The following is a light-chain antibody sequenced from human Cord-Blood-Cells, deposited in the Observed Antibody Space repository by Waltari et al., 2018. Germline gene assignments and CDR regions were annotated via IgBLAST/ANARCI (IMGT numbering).Light chain of an antibody. CDR1: SLRSYY. J-gene: IGLJ3*02. CDR2: GKK. Sequence: SSELTQDPAVYVALGQTVRNTWHGDSLRSYYASWVPQKPVQAPVLVIYGKKNLPSAIPDRFSCSSSVNTASLTISGAQAEDEADYYWNSRDSIVNHLNWVFGGWTKLTVL. V-gene: IGLV3-19*01. CDR3: NSRDSIVNHLNWV.